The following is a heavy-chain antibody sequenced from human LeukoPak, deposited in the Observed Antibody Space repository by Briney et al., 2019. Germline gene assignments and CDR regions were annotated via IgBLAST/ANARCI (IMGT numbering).Heavy chain of an antibody. Sequence: GGSLRLSCAASGFTFTNAWMSWVRQAPGQGLEWVGRIKSNTDGGTTDYAAPVEGRFTISRDDSKNTLYLQMNSLKTEDRAVYYRAARYNWNDLAYWGQGTLVTVSS. V-gene: IGHV3-15*01. CDR3: AARYNWNDLAY. CDR2: IKSNTDGGTT. CDR1: GFTFTNAW. D-gene: IGHD1-1*01. J-gene: IGHJ4*02.